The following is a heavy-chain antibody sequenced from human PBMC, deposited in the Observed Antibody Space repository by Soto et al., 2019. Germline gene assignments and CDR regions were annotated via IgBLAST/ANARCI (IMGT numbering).Heavy chain of an antibody. V-gene: IGHV1-69*13. D-gene: IGHD3-3*01. CDR1: GGTFSSYA. CDR3: AREGRFLEWLLYDY. J-gene: IGHJ4*02. Sequence: ASVKVSCKASGGTFSSYAISWVRQAPGQGLEWMGGIIPIFGTANYAQKFQGRVTITADESTSTAYMELSSLRSEDTAVYYCAREGRFLEWLLYDYWGQGTLVTVSS. CDR2: IIPIFGTA.